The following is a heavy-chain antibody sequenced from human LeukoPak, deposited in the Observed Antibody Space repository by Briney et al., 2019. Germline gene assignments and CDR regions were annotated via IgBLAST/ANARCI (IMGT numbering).Heavy chain of an antibody. Sequence: SVKVSCKASGGTFGSYAISWVRQAPGQGLEWMGGIIPIFGTANYAQKFQGRVTITADKSTSTAYMELSSLRSEDTAVYYCARDPSSGWTTFDYWGQGTLVTVSS. J-gene: IGHJ4*02. V-gene: IGHV1-69*06. CDR1: GGTFGSYA. CDR2: IIPIFGTA. CDR3: ARDPSSGWTTFDY. D-gene: IGHD6-19*01.